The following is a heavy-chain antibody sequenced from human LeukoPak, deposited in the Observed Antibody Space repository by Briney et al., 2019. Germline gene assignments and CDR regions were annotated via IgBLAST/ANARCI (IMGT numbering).Heavy chain of an antibody. D-gene: IGHD6-19*01. CDR2: ISGSGGST. Sequence: GGSLRLSCAASGFTFDDYAMHWVRQAPGKGLEWVSGISGSGGSTYYADSVKGRFTISRDNSKNTLYLQMNSLTAEDTAVYYCAKSPSSGWYVDYWGQGTLVTVSS. V-gene: IGHV3-23*01. CDR3: AKSPSSGWYVDY. CDR1: GFTFDDYA. J-gene: IGHJ4*02.